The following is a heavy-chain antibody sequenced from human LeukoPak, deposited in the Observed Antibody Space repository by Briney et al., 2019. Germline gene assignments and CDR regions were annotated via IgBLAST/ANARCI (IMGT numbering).Heavy chain of an antibody. CDR2: FDPEDGET. Sequence: ASVKVSCKVSGYTLTELSMHWVRQAPGKGLEWMGGFDPEDGETIYAQKFQGRVTMTEDTSTDTAYMELSSLRSEDTAVYYCATGYSSGWPTDAFDIWGQGTMVTVSS. J-gene: IGHJ3*02. V-gene: IGHV1-24*01. CDR1: GYTLTELS. CDR3: ATGYSSGWPTDAFDI. D-gene: IGHD6-19*01.